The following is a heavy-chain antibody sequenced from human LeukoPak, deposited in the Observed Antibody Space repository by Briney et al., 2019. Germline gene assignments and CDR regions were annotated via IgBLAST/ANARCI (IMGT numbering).Heavy chain of an antibody. V-gene: IGHV1-2*02. CDR3: ARDRYGDGFAHLDY. J-gene: IGHJ4*02. D-gene: IGHD5-24*01. CDR1: GYTFTSYA. Sequence: ASMKVSCKASGYTFTSYAIHWGRQAPGQGLELMGWITPGGGTNYPQKFQGRVAITWDTSITTAYMDLSRLTSDDTAVYYCARDRYGDGFAHLDYWGQGALVTVSS. CDR2: ITPGGGT.